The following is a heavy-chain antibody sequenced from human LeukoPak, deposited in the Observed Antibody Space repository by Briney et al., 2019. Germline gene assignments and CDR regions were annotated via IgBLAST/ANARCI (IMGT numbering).Heavy chain of an antibody. CDR3: AKDKYPFGESFHYMDV. Sequence: GGSLRLSCAASGFTFSSYGMHWVRQAPGKGLEWVAFIRYDGSNKYYADSVKGRFTISRDNSKNTLYLQMNSLRAEDTAVYYCAKDKYPFGESFHYMDVWGKGTTVTISS. J-gene: IGHJ6*03. D-gene: IGHD3-10*01. V-gene: IGHV3-30*02. CDR1: GFTFSSYG. CDR2: IRYDGSNK.